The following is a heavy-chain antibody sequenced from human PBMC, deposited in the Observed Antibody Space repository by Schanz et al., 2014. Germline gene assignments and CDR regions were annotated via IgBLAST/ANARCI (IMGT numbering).Heavy chain of an antibody. Sequence: EVQLVESGGGLIHPGGSLRLSCAVSGFTVSTNYMTWVRQAPGKGLECVSVLYTGGSTFYSESVRGRFFISRDSSKNTLFLHMNSLRAEDTAVYYCVRDAGRDGYNLAFDVWGQGTTVTDSS. CDR3: VRDAGRDGYNLAFDV. J-gene: IGHJ3*01. D-gene: IGHD1-1*01. CDR1: GFTVSTNY. CDR2: LYTGGST. V-gene: IGHV3-53*01.